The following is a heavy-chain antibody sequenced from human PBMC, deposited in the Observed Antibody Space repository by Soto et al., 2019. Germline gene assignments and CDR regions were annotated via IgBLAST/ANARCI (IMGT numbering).Heavy chain of an antibody. Sequence: SETLSLTCTVSGGSISSYYWSWIRQPPGKGLEWFGYIYYSGSTNYNPSLKSRVTISVDTSKNQFSLKLSSVTAADTAVYYCARWARDGYKEFDYWGKGTLVTVSS. J-gene: IGHJ4*02. CDR1: GGSISSYY. D-gene: IGHD5-12*01. CDR2: IYYSGST. V-gene: IGHV4-59*01. CDR3: ARWARDGYKEFDY.